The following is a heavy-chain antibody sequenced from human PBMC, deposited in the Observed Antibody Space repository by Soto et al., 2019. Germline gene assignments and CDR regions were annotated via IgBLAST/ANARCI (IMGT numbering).Heavy chain of an antibody. J-gene: IGHJ3*02. CDR3: ARDCSGGSYYSDAFDI. CDR2: ISSSSSTI. Sequence: GGSLRLSCAASGFTFSSYSMNWVRQAPGKGLEWVSYISSSSSTIYYADSVKGRFTISRDNAKNSLYLQMNSLRDEDTAVYYCARDCSGGSYYSDAFDIWGQGTMVTVSS. D-gene: IGHD2-15*01. CDR1: GFTFSSYS. V-gene: IGHV3-48*02.